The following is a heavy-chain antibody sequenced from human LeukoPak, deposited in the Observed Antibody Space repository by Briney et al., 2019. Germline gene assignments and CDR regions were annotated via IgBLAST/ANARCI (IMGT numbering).Heavy chain of an antibody. CDR2: IIPIFGTA. CDR3: ARGAYYNDGNDYPLGY. V-gene: IGHV1-69*13. J-gene: IGHJ4*02. CDR1: GGTFSSYA. Sequence: SVKVSCKASGGTFSSYAISWVRQAPGQGLEWMGGIIPIFGTANYAQKFQGRVTITADESTSTAYMELSSLRSEDTAVYYCARGAYYNDGNDYPLGYWGQGTLVTVSS. D-gene: IGHD3-22*01.